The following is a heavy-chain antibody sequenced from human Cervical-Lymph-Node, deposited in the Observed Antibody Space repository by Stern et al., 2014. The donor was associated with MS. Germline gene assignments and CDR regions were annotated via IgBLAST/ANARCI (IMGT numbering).Heavy chain of an antibody. D-gene: IGHD6-13*01. J-gene: IGHJ4*02. CDR2: IIPIFGAA. CDR1: GGTFSSYA. Sequence: VQLVESGAEVKKPGASVKVSCTASGGTFSSYAISWVRQAPGQGLAWMGGIIPIFGAATYEQKIQGRVTITADESTSTAYMELSSLRSEDTAVYYCVFAAAVHPTSDYWGQGTLVTVSS. V-gene: IGHV1-69*01. CDR3: VFAAAVHPTSDY.